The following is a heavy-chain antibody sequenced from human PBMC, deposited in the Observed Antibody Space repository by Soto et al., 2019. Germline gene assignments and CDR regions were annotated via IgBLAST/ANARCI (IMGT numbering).Heavy chain of an antibody. CDR1: GFTFSSYG. CDR2: ISYDGSNK. D-gene: IGHD6-19*01. J-gene: IGHJ6*02. CDR3: AKDASSRQWLVNYYYYYGMDV. V-gene: IGHV3-30*18. Sequence: GGFLRLSCAASGFTFSSYGMHWVRQAPGKGLEWVAVISYDGSNKYYADSVKGRFTISRDNSKNTLYLQMNSLRAEDPAVYYCAKDASSRQWLVNYYYYYGMDVWGQGTTVTVSS.